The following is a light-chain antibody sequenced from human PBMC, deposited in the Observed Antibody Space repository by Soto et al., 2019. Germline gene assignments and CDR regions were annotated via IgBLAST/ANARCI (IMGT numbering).Light chain of an antibody. Sequence: QSVLTQPASVSGSPGQSITISCTGTXSDVGSYNLVSWYQQHPGKAPKLMIYEGSKRPSGVSNRFSGSKSGNTASLTISGLQAEDEADYYCCSYAGSSLVVFGGGTKLTVL. CDR2: EGS. J-gene: IGLJ2*01. V-gene: IGLV2-23*01. CDR3: CSYAGSSLVV. CDR1: XSDVGSYNL.